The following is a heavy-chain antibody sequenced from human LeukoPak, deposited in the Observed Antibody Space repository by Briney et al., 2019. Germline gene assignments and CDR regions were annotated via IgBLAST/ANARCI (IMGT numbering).Heavy chain of an antibody. V-gene: IGHV1-69*05. CDR1: GGTFSSYA. CDR3: ASASIAARPGPLFDY. D-gene: IGHD6-6*01. J-gene: IGHJ4*02. CDR2: IIPIFGTA. Sequence: SVKVSCKASGGTFSSYAISWVRQAPGQGLEWMGRIIPIFGTANYAQKFQGRVTITTDESTSTAYMGLSSLRSEDTAVYYRASASIAARPGPLFDYWGQGTLVTVSS.